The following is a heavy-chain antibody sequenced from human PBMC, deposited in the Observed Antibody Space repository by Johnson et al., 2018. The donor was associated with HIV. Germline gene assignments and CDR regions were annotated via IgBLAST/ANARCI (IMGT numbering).Heavy chain of an antibody. D-gene: IGHD4/OR15-4a*01. J-gene: IGHJ3*02. Sequence: VQLVESGGGLVQPGGSLRLSCAASGFNFSNYAMHWVRQAPGKGLDYVSAISSNGGKTYYANSVQGRFTISRDNSKNTLYLQMGRLRGEDKAVYYCAIERVHVESALDAFDIWGQGTMVTVSS. CDR1: GFNFSNYA. V-gene: IGHV3-64*01. CDR2: ISSNGGKT. CDR3: AIERVHVESALDAFDI.